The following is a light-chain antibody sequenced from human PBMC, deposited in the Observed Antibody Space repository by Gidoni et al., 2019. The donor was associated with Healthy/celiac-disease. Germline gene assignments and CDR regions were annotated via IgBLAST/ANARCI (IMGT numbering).Light chain of an antibody. V-gene: IGKV1-39*01. CDR3: QQSYSTPPGS. J-gene: IGKJ2*04. Sequence: DIQMTQSQSSLSASVGDRVTITCRASQSISSYLNWYQQKPGKAPKLLIYAASSLQSGVPSRFSGSGSGTDFTLTISSLQPEDFATYYCQQSYSTPPGSFGQGTKLEIK. CDR1: QSISSY. CDR2: AAS.